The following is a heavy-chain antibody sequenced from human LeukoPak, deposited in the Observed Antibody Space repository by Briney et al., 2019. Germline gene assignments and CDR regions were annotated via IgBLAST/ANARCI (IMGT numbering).Heavy chain of an antibody. D-gene: IGHD6-13*01. CDR3: ARAIASTDSRYSYYYYMDV. CDR2: ISAYNGNT. V-gene: IGHV1-18*01. Sequence: ASVKVSCKASGYTFTSYGISWVRQAPGQGLGWMGWISAYNGNTNYAQKLQGRVTMTTDTSTNTAYMDLRSLRSDDTAVYYCARAIASTDSRYSYYYYMDVWGKGTTVTVSS. CDR1: GYTFTSYG. J-gene: IGHJ6*03.